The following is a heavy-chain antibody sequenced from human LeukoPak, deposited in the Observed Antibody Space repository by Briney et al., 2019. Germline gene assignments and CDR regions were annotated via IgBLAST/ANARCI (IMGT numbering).Heavy chain of an antibody. V-gene: IGHV4-34*01. CDR3: ASIITIFGAFDP. D-gene: IGHD3-3*01. CDR1: GGSFSGYY. Sequence: SETLSLTCAVYGGSFSGYYWSWIRQPPGKGLEWIGEINHSGSTNYNPSLRSRVTISVDRSKNQFSLKLSSVTAADTAVYYCASIITIFGAFDPWGQGTLVTVSS. CDR2: INHSGST. J-gene: IGHJ5*02.